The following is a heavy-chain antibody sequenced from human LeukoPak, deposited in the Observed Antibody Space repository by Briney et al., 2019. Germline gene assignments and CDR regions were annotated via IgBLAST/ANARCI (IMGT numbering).Heavy chain of an antibody. CDR2: INHSGST. V-gene: IGHV4-34*01. CDR1: GGSFSGYY. D-gene: IGHD6-13*01. Sequence: PSETLSLPCAVYGGSFSGYYWSWIRQPPGKGLEWIGEINHSGSTNYNPSLKSRVTISVDTSKNQFSLKLSSVTAADTAVYYCARGDSTLDYWGQGTLVTVSS. J-gene: IGHJ4*02. CDR3: ARGDSTLDY.